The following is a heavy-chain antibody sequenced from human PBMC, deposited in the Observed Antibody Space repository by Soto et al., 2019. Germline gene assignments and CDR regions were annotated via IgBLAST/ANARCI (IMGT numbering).Heavy chain of an antibody. CDR1: GFTFSSYS. J-gene: IGHJ4*02. CDR3: ARDQPEYSYGYGLGY. V-gene: IGHV3-21*01. D-gene: IGHD5-18*01. CDR2: ISSSSSYI. Sequence: EVQLVESGGGLVKPGGSLRLSCAASGFTFSSYSMSWVRQAPGKGLEWVSSISSSSSYIYYADSVKGRFTISRDNAKNSLYLQMNSLRAEDTAVYYCARDQPEYSYGYGLGYWGQGTLVTVSS.